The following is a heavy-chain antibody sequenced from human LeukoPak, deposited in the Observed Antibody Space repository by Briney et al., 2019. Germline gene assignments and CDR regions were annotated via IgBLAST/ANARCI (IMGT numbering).Heavy chain of an antibody. D-gene: IGHD4-17*01. CDR2: IYYSGST. Sequence: KPSETLSLTCTVSGGSISSYYWSWIRQPPGKGLEWIGYIYYSGSTNYNPSLKSRVTISVDTSQNQFSLKLSSVTAADTAVYYCARWAVTSWFDPWGQGTLVTVSS. CDR1: GGSISSYY. J-gene: IGHJ5*02. V-gene: IGHV4-59*01. CDR3: ARWAVTSWFDP.